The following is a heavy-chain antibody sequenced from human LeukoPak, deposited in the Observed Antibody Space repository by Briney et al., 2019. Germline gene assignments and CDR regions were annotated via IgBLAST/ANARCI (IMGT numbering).Heavy chain of an antibody. D-gene: IGHD6-25*01. V-gene: IGHV3-23*01. CDR3: ARAGIAAYYYGMDV. Sequence: GGSLRLSCAASGFTFSSYALSWVRQAPGKGLEWVSAISGSGGDTYYADSVKGRFTISRDNSKNTLYLQMNSLRAEDTAVYYCARAGIAAYYYGMDVWGQGTTVTVSS. CDR2: ISGSGGDT. J-gene: IGHJ6*02. CDR1: GFTFSSYA.